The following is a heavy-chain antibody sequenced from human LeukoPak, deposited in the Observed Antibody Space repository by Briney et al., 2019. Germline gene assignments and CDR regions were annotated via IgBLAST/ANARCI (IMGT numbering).Heavy chain of an antibody. D-gene: IGHD3-22*01. J-gene: IGHJ4*02. CDR3: AKDMGGAYYDSSGYPY. Sequence: PGGSLRLSCAASGFTFSDYYMSWIRQAPGKGLEWVSYISSSASTIYYADSVKGRFTISRDNAKNSLYLQMNSLRAEDTAVYYCAKDMGGAYYDSSGYPYWGQGTLVTVSS. CDR1: GFTFSDYY. V-gene: IGHV3-11*04. CDR2: ISSSASTI.